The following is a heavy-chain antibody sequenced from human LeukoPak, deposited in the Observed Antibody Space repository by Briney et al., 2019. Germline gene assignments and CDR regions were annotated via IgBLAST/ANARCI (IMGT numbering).Heavy chain of an antibody. J-gene: IGHJ2*01. CDR1: GFTFSSYS. D-gene: IGHD4-17*01. CDR2: ISSSSSTI. V-gene: IGHV3-48*01. CDR3: ARGTASITVTTLVWYFDL. Sequence: SGWSLRLCCAASGFTFSSYSMNWVRQAPGKGLEWVSYISSSSSTIYYADSVKGRFTISRDNAKNSLYLQMNSLRAEDTAVYYCARGTASITVTTLVWYFDLWGRGTLVTVSS.